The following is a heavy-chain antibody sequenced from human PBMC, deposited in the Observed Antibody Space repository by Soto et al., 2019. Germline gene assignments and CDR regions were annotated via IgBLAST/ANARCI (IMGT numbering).Heavy chain of an antibody. J-gene: IGHJ4*02. V-gene: IGHV3-48*04. D-gene: IGHD3-9*01. CDR1: GFTFSSYS. CDR3: ARDKDWAFDY. CDR2: IFATSTTI. Sequence: SLRLSCVASGFTFSSYSMVWVRQAPGKGLEWISYIFATSTTIYYADSVKGRFTVSRDNTQNSLFLLMNSLRAEDTAIYYCARDKDWAFDYWGQGTLVNVSS.